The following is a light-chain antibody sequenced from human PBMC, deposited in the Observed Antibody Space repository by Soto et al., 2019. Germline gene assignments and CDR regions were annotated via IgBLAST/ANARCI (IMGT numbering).Light chain of an antibody. V-gene: IGLV1-36*01. CDR1: TANIGNNA. CDR2: YDD. CDR3: AAWDDRLNGWV. Sequence: QSVLTQPPSVSAAPRQGVTISWSGSTANIGNNAVNWYQQLPGKAPKLLIYYDDLLPSGVSDRFSGSKSGTSASLAISGLQSEDEADYYCAAWDDRLNGWVFGGGTKLTVL. J-gene: IGLJ3*02.